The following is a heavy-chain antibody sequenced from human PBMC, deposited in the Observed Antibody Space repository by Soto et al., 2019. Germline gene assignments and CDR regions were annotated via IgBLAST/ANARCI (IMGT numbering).Heavy chain of an antibody. CDR2: ISSSSSYI. J-gene: IGHJ6*02. Sequence: GGSLRLSCAASGFTFSSYSMNWVRQAPGKGLEWVSSISSSSSYIYYADSVKGRFTISRDNAKNSLYLQMNSLRAEDTAVYYCARVLDIVVVAAATPYYYGMDVCGQGTTVTVSS. V-gene: IGHV3-21*01. CDR3: ARVLDIVVVAAATPYYYGMDV. CDR1: GFTFSSYS. D-gene: IGHD2-15*01.